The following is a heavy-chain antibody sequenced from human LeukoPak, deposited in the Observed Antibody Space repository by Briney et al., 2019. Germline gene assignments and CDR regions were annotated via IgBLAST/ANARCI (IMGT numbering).Heavy chain of an antibody. Sequence: GASVTLSCKASGGTFSSYAISWVRQAPGQGLEWMGRIIPILGIANYAQKFQGRVTITADKSTSTAYMELSSLRSEDTAVYYCARSSGLSGSYPPDYWGQGTLVTVSS. D-gene: IGHD1-26*01. CDR1: GGTFSSYA. CDR3: ARSSGLSGSYPPDY. V-gene: IGHV1-69*04. J-gene: IGHJ4*02. CDR2: IIPILGIA.